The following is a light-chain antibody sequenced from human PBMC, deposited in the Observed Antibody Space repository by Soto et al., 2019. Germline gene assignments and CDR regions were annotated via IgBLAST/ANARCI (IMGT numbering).Light chain of an antibody. CDR2: HAS. V-gene: IGKV1-5*01. CDR3: QHYSSYPWT. J-gene: IGKJ1*01. CDR1: QTINNC. Sequence: DIQMTQSPSTLSASIGDRVTITCRASQTINNCLACYQQKPGKAPNILIYHASNLETGVPSRFSGSAFGAGLTLRISSLQPDDFATYYFQHYSSYPWTFGQGTKGEIK.